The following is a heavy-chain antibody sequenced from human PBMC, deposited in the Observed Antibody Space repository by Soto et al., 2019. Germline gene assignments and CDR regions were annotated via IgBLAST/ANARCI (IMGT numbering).Heavy chain of an antibody. CDR3: TRSSMLTMGPVRSPLDY. J-gene: IGHJ4*02. CDR1: EYIFTDYY. V-gene: IGHV1-2*02. D-gene: IGHD1-1*01. Sequence: QVHLVQSGAEVKKPGASVRVSCKASEYIFTDYYIHWVRQAPGQGLEWMGWMNPNAGGTNYARKFQGRVTMTRDTSISTAYMELTRLTSDDTAVYYCTRSSMLTMGPVRSPLDYWGPGTLVTVSS. CDR2: MNPNAGGT.